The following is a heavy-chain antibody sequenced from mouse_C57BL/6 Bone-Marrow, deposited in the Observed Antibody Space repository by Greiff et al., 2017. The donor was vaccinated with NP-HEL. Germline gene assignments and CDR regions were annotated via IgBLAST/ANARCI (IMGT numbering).Heavy chain of an antibody. CDR1: GYTFTSYW. Sequence: VKLQQPGAELVKPGASVKLSCKASGYTFTSYWMHWVKQRPGQGLEWIGMIHPNSGSTNYNEKFKSKATLTVDKSSSTAYMQLSSLTSEDSAVYYCAITGTRWYFDVWGTGTTVTVSS. V-gene: IGHV1-64*01. CDR3: AITGTRWYFDV. D-gene: IGHD4-1*01. CDR2: IHPNSGST. J-gene: IGHJ1*03.